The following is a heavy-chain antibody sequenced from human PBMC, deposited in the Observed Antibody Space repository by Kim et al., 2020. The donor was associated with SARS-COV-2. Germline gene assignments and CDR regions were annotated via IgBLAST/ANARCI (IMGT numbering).Heavy chain of an antibody. CDR1: GDFISGSTYY. CDR2: IYYSGSH. V-gene: IGHV4-39*01. J-gene: IGHJ4*02. CDR3: ARLLAPPALAH. Sequence: SETLSLTCIVSGDFISGSTYYWVWIRQPPGRGLECIGTIYYSGSHYYNPSLKSRVTMSVDTSKNQFSLRLSSVTAADTAVYYCARLLAPPALAHWGQGTLVTVSS. D-gene: IGHD2-2*01.